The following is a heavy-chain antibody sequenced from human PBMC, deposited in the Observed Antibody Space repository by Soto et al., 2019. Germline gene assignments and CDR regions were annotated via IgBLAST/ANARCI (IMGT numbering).Heavy chain of an antibody. D-gene: IGHD6-13*01. CDR2: ISYDGSNK. J-gene: IGHJ4*02. V-gene: IGHV3-30*18. CDR1: GFTFSSYG. CDR3: AKDVYSSSPDY. Sequence: QVQLVESGGGVVQPGRSLRLSCAASGFTFSSYGMLWVRQAPGKGLEWVAVISYDGSNKYYADSVKGRFTISRDNSKNTLYLQMNSLRAEDTAVYYCAKDVYSSSPDYWGQGTLVTVSS.